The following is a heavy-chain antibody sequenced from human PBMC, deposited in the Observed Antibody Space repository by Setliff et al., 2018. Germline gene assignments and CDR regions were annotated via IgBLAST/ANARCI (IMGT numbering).Heavy chain of an antibody. D-gene: IGHD1-1*01. Sequence: PGGSLRLSCAASGFTFSSLWMSWVRQAPGKGLEWVANINQGGGAQFYVDSVKGRFTISRDNAKNSLYLQMSSLRAEDTAVYYCARDGHNVYYFDYWGLGTLVTVSS. CDR2: INQGGGAQ. V-gene: IGHV3-7*01. CDR3: ARDGHNVYYFDY. J-gene: IGHJ4*02. CDR1: GFTFSSLW.